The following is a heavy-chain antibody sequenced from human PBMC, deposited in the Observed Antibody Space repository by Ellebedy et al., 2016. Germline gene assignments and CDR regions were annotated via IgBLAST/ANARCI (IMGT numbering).Heavy chain of an antibody. J-gene: IGHJ4*02. CDR1: GFTFSSYS. CDR2: ISSSSSYI. V-gene: IGHV3-21*01. Sequence: GESLKISXAASGFTFSSYSMNWVRQAPGKGLEWVSSISSSSSYIYYADSVKGRFTISRDNAKNSLYLQMNSLRAEDTAVYYCARDWDDYYDSSVLGVADYWGQGTLVTVSS. D-gene: IGHD3-22*01. CDR3: ARDWDDYYDSSVLGVADY.